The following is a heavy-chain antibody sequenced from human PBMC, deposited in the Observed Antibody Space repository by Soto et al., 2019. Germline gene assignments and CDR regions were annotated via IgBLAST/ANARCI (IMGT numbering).Heavy chain of an antibody. Sequence: GGSLRLSCAASGFTFSSYAMNWVRQAPGKGLEWVSTIRTSVGDTYYAASVKGRFTISRDNSKSTVYLHLNSLRAEATAIYYCAKDPTYDYGYFDSWGQGTLVTVSS. CDR2: IRTSVGDT. J-gene: IGHJ4*02. CDR1: GFTFSSYA. D-gene: IGHD4-17*01. V-gene: IGHV3-23*01. CDR3: AKDPTYDYGYFDS.